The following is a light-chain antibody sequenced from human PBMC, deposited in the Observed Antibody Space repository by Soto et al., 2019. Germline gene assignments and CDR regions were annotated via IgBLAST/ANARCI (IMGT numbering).Light chain of an antibody. CDR3: LQDHNYPFT. J-gene: IGKJ1*01. CDR2: AAS. CDR1: QGIRND. Sequence: QMTPSPSSLAASVGDTVTXTWRAXQGIRNDLGWYQQKPGKVPKLLIYAASSLQSGIPSRFSGSGSRTDFTLTISSLQPEDFATYYCLQDHNYPFTFGQGTKVDIK. V-gene: IGKV1-6*01.